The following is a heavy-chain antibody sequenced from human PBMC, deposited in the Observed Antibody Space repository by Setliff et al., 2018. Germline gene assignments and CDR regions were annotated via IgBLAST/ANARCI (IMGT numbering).Heavy chain of an antibody. J-gene: IGHJ6*03. V-gene: IGHV1-2*02. Sequence: ASVKVSCKASAYIFTNHYIHWIRQAPGQGLEWMGWIRPNSGNTMYAQKFQTRVTMTRDTSISTAYLDLTSLRSDDTAIYYCARDSTGSDLYEFQYMDVWGKGTPVTVSS. CDR3: ARDSTGSDLYEFQYMDV. CDR2: IRPNSGNT. D-gene: IGHD1-26*01. CDR1: AYIFTNHY.